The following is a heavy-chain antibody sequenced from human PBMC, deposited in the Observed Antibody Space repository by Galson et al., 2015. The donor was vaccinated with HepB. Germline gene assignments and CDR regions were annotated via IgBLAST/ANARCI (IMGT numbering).Heavy chain of an antibody. Sequence: SVKVSCKVFGDSLNAVAIHWARQTPPEGLEGVGGYDPDGGETAYAEEFQGRVTMDADTTTDSAYIELSSLRSEDTALFYCVKETDGDSHSYGMGVWGQGTTVTVSS. J-gene: IGHJ6*02. CDR3: VKETDGDSHSYGMGV. D-gene: IGHD4-17*01. CDR1: GDSLNAVA. V-gene: IGHV1-24*01. CDR2: YDPDGGET.